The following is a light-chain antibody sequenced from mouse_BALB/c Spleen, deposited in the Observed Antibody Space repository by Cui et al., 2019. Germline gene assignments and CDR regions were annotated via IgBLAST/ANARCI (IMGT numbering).Light chain of an antibody. J-gene: IGKJ1*01. Sequence: QIVSTQSPAIMSASLGEENTLTCSASSSVSYMHWYQQKSGTSPKLVIYRTSNLASGVPSRFRGNGSWTFYSLAIRSVEAEDAANYYCHQWCSYPWTFGGGTKLEIK. CDR3: HQWCSYPWT. CDR2: RTS. V-gene: IGKV4-80*01. CDR1: SSVSY.